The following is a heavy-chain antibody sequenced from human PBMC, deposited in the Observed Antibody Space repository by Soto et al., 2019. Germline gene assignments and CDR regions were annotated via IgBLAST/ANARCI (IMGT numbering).Heavy chain of an antibody. CDR3: ARDSNNNWWGSWP. CDR1: GYTFTNHF. CDR2: INTANGDT. V-gene: IGHV1-3*04. Sequence: ASVKVSCKTSGYTFTNHFIHWARQAPGQRPVWMGCINTANGDTKYSQNFQGRLTFGRDTSTTSAYMELNSLRSEDTSVYYCARDSNNNWWGSWPWGQGTLVTVS. J-gene: IGHJ5*02. D-gene: IGHD1-1*01.